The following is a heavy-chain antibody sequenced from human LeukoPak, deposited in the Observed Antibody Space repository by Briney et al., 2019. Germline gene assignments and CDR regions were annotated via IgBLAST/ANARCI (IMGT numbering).Heavy chain of an antibody. CDR1: GFTFSSYW. CDR3: ATVHRQADYYGSGSLAFDI. J-gene: IGHJ3*02. CDR2: IKQDGSEK. V-gene: IGHV3-7*03. Sequence: GGSLRLSCAASGFTFSSYWMSWVRQAPGKGLEWVANIKQDGSEKYYVDSVKGRFTISRDNAKNSLYLQMNSLRAEDTAVYYCATVHRQADYYGSGSLAFDIWGQGTMVTVSS. D-gene: IGHD3-10*01.